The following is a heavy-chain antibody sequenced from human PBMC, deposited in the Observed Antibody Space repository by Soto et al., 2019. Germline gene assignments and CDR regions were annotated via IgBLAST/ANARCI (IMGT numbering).Heavy chain of an antibody. CDR2: IYPGDSDT. Sequence: GQALKSSGKGAEDRFISFWSGWVSKMPGKGLEWMGIIYPGDSDTRYSPSFQGQVTISADKSISTAYLQWSSLKASDTAMYYCARRSMITGHYYYGMDVWGQGTTVTVSS. CDR3: ARRSMITGHYYYGMDV. J-gene: IGHJ6*02. V-gene: IGHV5-51*01. D-gene: IGHD3-16*01. CDR1: EDRFISFW.